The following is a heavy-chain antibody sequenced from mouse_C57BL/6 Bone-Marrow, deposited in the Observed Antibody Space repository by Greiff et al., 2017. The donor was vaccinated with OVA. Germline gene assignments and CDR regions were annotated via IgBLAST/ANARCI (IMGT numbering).Heavy chain of an antibody. Sequence: QVQLQQSGAELVRPGASVTLSCKASGYTFTDYEMHWVKQTPVHGLEWIGAIDPETGGTAYNQKFKGKAILTADKSSSTAYMELRSLTSEDSAVYYCAYDYDEGTWFAYWGQGTLVTVSA. J-gene: IGHJ3*01. D-gene: IGHD2-4*01. CDR2: IDPETGGT. CDR1: GYTFTDYE. V-gene: IGHV1-15*01. CDR3: AYDYDEGTWFAY.